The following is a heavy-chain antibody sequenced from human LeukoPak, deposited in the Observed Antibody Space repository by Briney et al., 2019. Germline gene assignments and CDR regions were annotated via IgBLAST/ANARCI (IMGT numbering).Heavy chain of an antibody. D-gene: IGHD6-19*01. V-gene: IGHV3-23*01. CDR2: ISGSGGST. CDR1: GFTFSSYA. J-gene: IGHJ3*02. CDR3: ANPPIIAVAGFDAFDI. Sequence: GGSLRLSCAASGFTFSSYAMSWVRQAPGKGLEWVSAISGSGGSTYYADSVEGRFTISRDNSKNTLYLQMNSLRAEDTAVYYCANPPIIAVAGFDAFDIWGQGTMVTVSS.